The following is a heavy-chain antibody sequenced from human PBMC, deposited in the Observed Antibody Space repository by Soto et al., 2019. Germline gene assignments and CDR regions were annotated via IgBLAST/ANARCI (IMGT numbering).Heavy chain of an antibody. CDR3: ARTYSSRRFDAFDI. CDR1: GYRFTNYW. Sequence: GESLKISCEGSGYRFTNYWIGWVRQMPGKGLEWMGIIYPGDSDTRYSPSFQGQVTISADKSIRTAYLQWSSLKASDTAIYYCARTYSSRRFDAFDIWGQGTMVT. V-gene: IGHV5-51*01. D-gene: IGHD6-13*01. CDR2: IYPGDSDT. J-gene: IGHJ3*02.